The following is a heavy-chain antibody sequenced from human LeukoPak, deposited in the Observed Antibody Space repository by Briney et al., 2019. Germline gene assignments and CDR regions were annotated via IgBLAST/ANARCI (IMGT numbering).Heavy chain of an antibody. CDR2: ISSSSSYI. CDR1: GFTFSSYS. V-gene: IGHV3-21*01. Sequence: GGSLRLSCAASGFTFSSYSMNWVRQAPGKGLEWVSSISSSSSYIYYADSVKGRFTISRDNAKNSLYLQMNSLRAEDTAVYYCARVRYCSSTSCYTGGYFDYWGQGTLVTVSS. D-gene: IGHD2-2*02. J-gene: IGHJ4*02. CDR3: ARVRYCSSTSCYTGGYFDY.